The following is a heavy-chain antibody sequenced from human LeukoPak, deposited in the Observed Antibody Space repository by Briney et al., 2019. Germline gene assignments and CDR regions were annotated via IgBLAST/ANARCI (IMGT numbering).Heavy chain of an antibody. V-gene: IGHV3-69-1*02. Sequence: GGSLRLSCAASGFSFSSYTMNWVRQPPGKGLEWVSSISSSAIIYYADSVKGRFTISRDNAENSLYLLINSLRAEDTAIYYCARQISGSYDYWGRGTLVTVSS. CDR2: ISSSAII. D-gene: IGHD1-26*01. CDR1: GFSFSSYT. CDR3: ARQISGSYDY. J-gene: IGHJ4*02.